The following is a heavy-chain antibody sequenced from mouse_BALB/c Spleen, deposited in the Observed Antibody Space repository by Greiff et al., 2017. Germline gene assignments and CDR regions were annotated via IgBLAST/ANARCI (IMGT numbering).Heavy chain of an antibody. D-gene: IGHD2-14*01. CDR2: IAPGSGST. V-gene: IGHV1S41*01. J-gene: IGHJ2*01. CDR1: GYTFTSYW. CDR3: ATYRYNYFDY. Sequence: DLVKPGASVKLSCKASGYTFTSYWINWIKQRPGQGLEWIGRIAPGSGSTYYNEMFKGKATLTVDTSSSTAYIQLSSLSSEDSAVYFCATYRYNYFDYWGQGTTLTVSS.